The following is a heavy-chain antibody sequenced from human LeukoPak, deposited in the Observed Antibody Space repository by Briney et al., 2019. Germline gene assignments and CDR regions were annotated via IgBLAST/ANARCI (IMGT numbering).Heavy chain of an antibody. CDR2: INPNSGGT. J-gene: IGHJ4*02. D-gene: IGHD3-22*01. CDR3: ATVTYYYDSSGPLVDY. Sequence: ASVKVSCKASGYTFTGYYMHWVRQAPGQGLEWMGWINPNSGGTNYAQKFQGRVTMTRDTSISTAYMELSSLRSEDTAVYYCATVTYYYDSSGPLVDYWGQGTLVTVSS. CDR1: GYTFTGYY. V-gene: IGHV1-2*02.